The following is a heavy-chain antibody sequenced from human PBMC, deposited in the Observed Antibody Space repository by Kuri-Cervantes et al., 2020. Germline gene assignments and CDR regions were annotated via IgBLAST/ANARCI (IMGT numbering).Heavy chain of an antibody. J-gene: IGHJ3*02. Sequence: GESLKISCTASGFDFSGRGMHWVRQAPGKGLDWVAVISYDGSNKYYADSVKGRFTISRDNSKNTLYLQMNSLRAEDTAVYYCARGPGIAVAGTAFDIWGQGTMVTVSS. CDR3: ARGPGIAVAGTAFDI. CDR2: ISYDGSNK. V-gene: IGHV3-30*19. D-gene: IGHD6-19*01. CDR1: GFDFSGRG.